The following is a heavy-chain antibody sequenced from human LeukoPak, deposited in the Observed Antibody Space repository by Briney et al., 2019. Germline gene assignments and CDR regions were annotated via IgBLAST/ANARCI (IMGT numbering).Heavy chain of an antibody. D-gene: IGHD6-19*01. CDR1: GGSISSYY. CDR3: ARVERREPYSSDGYAFDI. Sequence: SETLSLTCTVSGGSISSYYWSWLRQPAGKGLEWIGRIYTSGSTNYNPSLKSRVTMSVDTSKNQFSLKLSSVTAADTAVYYCARVERREPYSSDGYAFDIWGQGTMVTVSS. V-gene: IGHV4-4*07. J-gene: IGHJ3*02. CDR2: IYTSGST.